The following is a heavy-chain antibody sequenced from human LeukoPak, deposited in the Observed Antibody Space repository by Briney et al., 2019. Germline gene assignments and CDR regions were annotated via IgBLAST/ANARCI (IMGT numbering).Heavy chain of an antibody. CDR1: GFTFSSYW. CDR3: ARGPLIAAAGTW. Sequence: GSLRLSCAASGFTFSSYWMSWVRQAPGEGLEWVAKINQDGTEKAYVDSVRGRFTISRGNAKNSLFLQMNSLRAEDTAVYYCARGPLIAAAGTWWGQGTLVTVSS. J-gene: IGHJ4*02. V-gene: IGHV3-7*03. CDR2: INQDGTEK. D-gene: IGHD6-13*01.